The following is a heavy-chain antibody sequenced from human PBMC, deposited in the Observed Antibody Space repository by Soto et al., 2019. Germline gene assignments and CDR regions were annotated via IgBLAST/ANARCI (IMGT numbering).Heavy chain of an antibody. CDR3: ASYEGIAAAGTYGMDV. D-gene: IGHD6-13*01. J-gene: IGHJ6*02. V-gene: IGHV1-69*01. CDR1: GGTFSSYA. Sequence: QVQLVQSGAEVKKPGSSVKVSCKASGGTFSSYAISWVRQAPGQGLEWMGGIIPIFGTANYAQKFQGRVTITADEYTSTAYMELSSLRAEDTAVYYCASYEGIAAAGTYGMDVWGQGTTVTVSS. CDR2: IIPIFGTA.